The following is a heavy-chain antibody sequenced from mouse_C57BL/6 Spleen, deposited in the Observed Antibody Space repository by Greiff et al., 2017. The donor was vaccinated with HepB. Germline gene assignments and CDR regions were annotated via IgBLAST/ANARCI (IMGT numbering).Heavy chain of an antibody. J-gene: IGHJ4*01. CDR2: ISSGGSYT. CDR3: ARHPHTTGRGYAMDY. CDR1: GFTFSSYG. D-gene: IGHD1-1*01. Sequence: EVHLVESGGDLVKPGGSLKLSCAASGFTFSSYGMSWVRQTPDKRLEWVATISSGGSYTYYPDSVKGRFTISRDNAKNTLYLQMSSLKSEDTAMYYCARHPHTTGRGYAMDYWGQGTSVTVSS. V-gene: IGHV5-6*01.